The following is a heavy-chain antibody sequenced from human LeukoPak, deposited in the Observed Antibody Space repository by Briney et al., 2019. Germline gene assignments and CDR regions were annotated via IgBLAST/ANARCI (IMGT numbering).Heavy chain of an antibody. V-gene: IGHV4-39*01. J-gene: IGHJ4*02. D-gene: IGHD1-1*01. Sequence: SETLSLTCTVSGASISSGRNYWGWIRQSPGKGLQWIASIYSSGNTYYNPSLQSRVSVSVDTSKNQFSVRLSSLTAADTAVYYCARHLSGTTMAHYFDHWGQGTVVTVSS. CDR2: IYSSGNT. CDR1: GASISSGRNY. CDR3: ARHLSGTTMAHYFDH.